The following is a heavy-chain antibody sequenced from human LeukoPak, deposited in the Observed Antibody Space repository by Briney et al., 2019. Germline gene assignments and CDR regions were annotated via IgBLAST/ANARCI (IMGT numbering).Heavy chain of an antibody. Sequence: PGGSLRLSCAASGFSFSNYNMNWVRQAPRKGLEWVSSISSSSSYIYYADSVKGRFTISRDNAKNSLYLQMNSLRADDTAVYYCARDRWDIVLVPAAREIDYWGQGTLVTVSS. D-gene: IGHD2-2*01. CDR3: ARDRWDIVLVPAAREIDY. CDR1: GFSFSNYN. J-gene: IGHJ4*02. CDR2: ISSSSSYI. V-gene: IGHV3-21*01.